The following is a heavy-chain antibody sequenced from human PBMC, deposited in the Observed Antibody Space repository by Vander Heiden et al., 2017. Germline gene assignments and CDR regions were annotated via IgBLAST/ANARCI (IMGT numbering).Heavy chain of an antibody. CDR2: INCSGST. V-gene: IGHV4-39*01. D-gene: IGHD5-18*01. CDR3: AGETRYRRYYYGMDV. CDR1: GGSISIITYY. Sequence: QLQLQESGPGLVKPSETLSLTCTASGGSISIITYYWGWLRQPPGKGLEWIGGINCSGSTYYNPSLKSRVTISVDTSKNQFSLKLSSVTAADTAVYYCAGETRYRRYYYGMDVWGQGTTVTVSS. J-gene: IGHJ6*02.